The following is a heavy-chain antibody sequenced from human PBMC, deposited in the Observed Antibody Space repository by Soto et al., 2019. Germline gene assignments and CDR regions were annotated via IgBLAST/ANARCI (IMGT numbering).Heavy chain of an antibody. CDR1: GFTFSSYS. CDR2: ISSSSTI. D-gene: IGHD3-22*01. J-gene: IGHJ5*02. CDR3: ARGADCDSCVVRLNWFDP. Sequence: GGSLRLSCAASGFTFSSYSMNWVRQAPGKGLEWVSYISSSSTIYYADSVKGRFTISRDNAKNSLYLQMNSLRDEDTAVYYCARGADCDSCVVRLNWFDPWGQGTLVTVSS. V-gene: IGHV3-48*02.